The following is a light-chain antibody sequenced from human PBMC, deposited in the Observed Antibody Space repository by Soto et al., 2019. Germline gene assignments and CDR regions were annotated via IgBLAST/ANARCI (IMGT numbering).Light chain of an antibody. CDR2: GAS. Sequence: EIVMTQSPATQSVSPGERATLSCRASQTVYNNLAWYQQKPGQPPRLLIYGASARATGIPARFSGSGSGTEFTLTISSLQSEDFAVYYCQQYSNWPLTFGGGTKVEIK. V-gene: IGKV3-15*01. CDR1: QTVYNN. CDR3: QQYSNWPLT. J-gene: IGKJ4*01.